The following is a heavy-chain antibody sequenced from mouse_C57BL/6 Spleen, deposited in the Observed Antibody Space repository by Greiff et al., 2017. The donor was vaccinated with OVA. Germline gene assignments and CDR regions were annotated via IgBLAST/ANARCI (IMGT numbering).Heavy chain of an antibody. Sequence: DVMLVESGGGLVQPGGSMKLSCVASGFTFSNYWMNWVRQSPEKGLEWVAQIRLKSDNYATHYAESVKGRFTISRDDSKSSVYLQMNNLRAEDTGIYYCTDYYGGYWGQGTTLTVSS. V-gene: IGHV6-3*01. CDR2: IRLKSDNYAT. J-gene: IGHJ2*01. CDR3: TDYYGGY. CDR1: GFTFSNYW.